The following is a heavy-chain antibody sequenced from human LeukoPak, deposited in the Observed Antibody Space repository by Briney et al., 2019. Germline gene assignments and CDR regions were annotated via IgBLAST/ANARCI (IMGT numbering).Heavy chain of an antibody. CDR2: INHSGST. V-gene: IGHV4-34*01. D-gene: IGHD2-2*01. CDR1: GGSFSGYY. J-gene: IGHJ4*02. Sequence: PSETLSLTCAVYGGSFSGYYWIWIRQPPGKGLGWIGEINHSGSTNYNPSLKSRVTISVDTSKNQFSLKLSSVTAADTAVYYCARGPYCSSTSCSFDYWGQGTLVTVSS. CDR3: ARGPYCSSTSCSFDY.